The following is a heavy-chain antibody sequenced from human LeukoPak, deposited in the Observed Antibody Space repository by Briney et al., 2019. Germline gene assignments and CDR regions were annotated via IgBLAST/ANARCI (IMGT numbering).Heavy chain of an antibody. J-gene: IGHJ4*02. CDR1: GGSLSSYY. D-gene: IGHD5-24*01. Sequence: MPSETLSLTCTVSGGSLSSYYWSWIRQPAGKGLEWIGRIYTSGSTNYDPSLKSRVTMSVDTSKNQFSLKLSSVTAADTAVYYCARDMGWLQPYYFDYWGQGTLVTVSS. CDR2: IYTSGST. CDR3: ARDMGWLQPYYFDY. V-gene: IGHV4-4*07.